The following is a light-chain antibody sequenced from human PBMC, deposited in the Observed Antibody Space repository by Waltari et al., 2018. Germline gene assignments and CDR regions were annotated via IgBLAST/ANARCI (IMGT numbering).Light chain of an antibody. Sequence: QSALTQPASVSGSPGQSITISCTGTSSDVGSYNLVSWYQQHPGKAPKFMIYDVSKRPSGVSNRFSGSKSGNTASLTISGLQAEDEADYYCCSYASSGTVVFGGGTKLTVL. V-gene: IGLV2-23*02. CDR1: SSDVGSYNL. J-gene: IGLJ2*01. CDR2: DVS. CDR3: CSYASSGTVV.